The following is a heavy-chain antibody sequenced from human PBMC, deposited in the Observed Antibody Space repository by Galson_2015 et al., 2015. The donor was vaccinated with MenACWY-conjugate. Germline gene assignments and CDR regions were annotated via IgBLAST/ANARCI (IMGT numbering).Heavy chain of an antibody. CDR2: IKQDGSEK. V-gene: IGHV3-7*03. CDR1: GFMFNSYW. J-gene: IGHJ4*02. D-gene: IGHD5-12*01. CDR3: ARELYNGYQKYFDY. Sequence: SLRLSCAGSGFMFNSYWISWVRQAPGKGLEWLGNIKQDGSEKNYVDSMKGRFIISRDNARNAVYLQVNSLGVEDTAIYFCARELYNGYQKYFDYWGQGTRVTVSS.